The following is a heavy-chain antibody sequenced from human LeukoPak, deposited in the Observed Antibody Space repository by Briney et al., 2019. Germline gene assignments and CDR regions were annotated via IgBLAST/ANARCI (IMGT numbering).Heavy chain of an antibody. D-gene: IGHD1-1*01. CDR2: INWNGGST. Sequence: GGSLRLSCAASGFTFDDYGMSWVRQAPGKGLEWVSGINWNGGSTGYADSVKGRFTISRDNAKNSPYPQMNSLRVEDTAVYFCAREDDPKPKYDYWGQGTLVTVSS. J-gene: IGHJ4*02. CDR1: GFTFDDYG. CDR3: AREDDPKPKYDY. V-gene: IGHV3-20*04.